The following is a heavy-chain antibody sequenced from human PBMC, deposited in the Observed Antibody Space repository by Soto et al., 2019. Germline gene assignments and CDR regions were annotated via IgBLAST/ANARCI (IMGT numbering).Heavy chain of an antibody. CDR2: IYYSGNT. Sequence: SETLSLTCTVSGGSFSSYYWSWIRQPPGKGLEWIGYIYYSGNTNYNPSLKSRVTISVDTSKNQFSLKLSSVTAADTAVYYCARDRYCGGDCYYDRYYGMDVWGQGTTVTVSS. CDR3: ARDRYCGGDCYYDRYYGMDV. CDR1: GGSFSSYY. D-gene: IGHD2-21*02. J-gene: IGHJ6*02. V-gene: IGHV4-59*01.